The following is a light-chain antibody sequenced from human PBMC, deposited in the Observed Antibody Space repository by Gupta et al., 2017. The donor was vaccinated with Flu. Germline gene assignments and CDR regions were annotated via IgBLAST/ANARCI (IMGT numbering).Light chain of an antibody. V-gene: IGKV3-11*01. J-gene: IGKJ4*01. CDR3: QQRSNWPLT. Sequence: VLTHSPATLSLSPGERATLSCRASQSVGSSVAWYQQRPGQAPRLLIYDASNRATGVPARFSGSGSGTDYILTISSLEPEDFAVYYCQQRSNWPLTFGGGTKVEIK. CDR1: QSVGSS. CDR2: DAS.